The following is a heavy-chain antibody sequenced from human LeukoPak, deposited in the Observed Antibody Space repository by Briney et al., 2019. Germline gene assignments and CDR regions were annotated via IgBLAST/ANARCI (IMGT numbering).Heavy chain of an antibody. D-gene: IGHD4-17*01. CDR1: GGTISSSSYY. Sequence: SETVSLTCSVSGGTISSSSYYWGQIRQPPGKGLEWIGSIYYSGSTYYNPSLKSRVTMSVDTSKNQFSLKLSSVTAADTAVYYCASLRRGLDGDYVGYWGQGTLVTVSS. V-gene: IGHV4-39*01. CDR3: ASLRRGLDGDYVGY. J-gene: IGHJ4*02. CDR2: IYYSGST.